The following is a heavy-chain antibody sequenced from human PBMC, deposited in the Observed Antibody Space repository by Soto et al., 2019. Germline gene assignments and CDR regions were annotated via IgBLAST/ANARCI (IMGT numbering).Heavy chain of an antibody. D-gene: IGHD2-21*02. Sequence: VSVKVSCKASGYTFTSYAMHWVRQAPGQRLEWMGWINAGNGNTKYSQKFQGRVTMTRDTSTSTVYMELSSLRSEDTAVYYCARGGAYCGGDCYTGPDYWGQGTLVTVSS. CDR2: INAGNGNT. CDR3: ARGGAYCGGDCYTGPDY. V-gene: IGHV1-3*01. CDR1: GYTFTSYA. J-gene: IGHJ4*02.